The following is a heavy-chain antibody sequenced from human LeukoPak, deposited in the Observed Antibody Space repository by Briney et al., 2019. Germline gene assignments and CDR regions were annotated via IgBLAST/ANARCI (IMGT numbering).Heavy chain of an antibody. Sequence: SETLSLTCTVSGESIYSFYWSCIPQPAGKGLEWIGRTYSSGSTNYSPSLKSRVTMSVDTSKKQFSLKLSSVTAADTAVYYCARDVVAAAGSFDYWGQGTQVTVSS. CDR2: TYSSGST. V-gene: IGHV4-4*07. CDR1: GESIYSFY. J-gene: IGHJ4*02. D-gene: IGHD6-13*01. CDR3: ARDVVAAAGSFDY.